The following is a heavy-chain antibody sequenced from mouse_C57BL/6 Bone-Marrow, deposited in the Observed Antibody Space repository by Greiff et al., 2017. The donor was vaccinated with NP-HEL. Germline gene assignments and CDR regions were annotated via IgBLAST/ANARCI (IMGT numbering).Heavy chain of an antibody. J-gene: IGHJ4*01. D-gene: IGHD1-2*01. Sequence: EVKLVESGGGLVKPGGSLKLSCAASGFTFSDYGMHWVRQAPEKGLEWVAYISSGSSTIYYVDTVKGRFTISRDNAKNTLFLQMTSLRSEDTAMYYCAREDYGLYAMDYWGQGTSVTVSS. CDR3: AREDYGLYAMDY. CDR2: ISSGSSTI. CDR1: GFTFSDYG. V-gene: IGHV5-17*01.